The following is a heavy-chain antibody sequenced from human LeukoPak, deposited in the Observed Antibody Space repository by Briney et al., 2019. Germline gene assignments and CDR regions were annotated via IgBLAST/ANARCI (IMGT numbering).Heavy chain of an antibody. V-gene: IGHV1-2*02. D-gene: IGHD6-13*01. Sequence: GASVKVSCKASGYTFTGYYRHRVRQAPGQGLEWIGWINPNSGGTNYAEKFQGRVTMTRDTSIRTAYMELSRLRSDDTAVYYCARGIAAAGTGGEFDPWGQGTLVTVSS. CDR2: INPNSGGT. CDR3: ARGIAAAGTGGEFDP. J-gene: IGHJ5*02. CDR1: GYTFTGYY.